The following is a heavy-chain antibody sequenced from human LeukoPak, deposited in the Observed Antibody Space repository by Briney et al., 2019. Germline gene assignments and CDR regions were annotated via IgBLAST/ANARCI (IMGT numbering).Heavy chain of an antibody. CDR2: IYYSGST. CDR3: ARDLFGDSSSEVDY. Sequence: PSETLSLTCTVSGGSISSSSYYWGWIRQPPGKGLEWIGSIYYSGSTYYNPSLKSRVTISVDTSKNQFSLKLSSVTAADTAVYYCARDLFGDSSSEVDYWGQGTLVTVSS. J-gene: IGHJ4*02. CDR1: GGSISSSSYY. D-gene: IGHD6-13*01. V-gene: IGHV4-39*07.